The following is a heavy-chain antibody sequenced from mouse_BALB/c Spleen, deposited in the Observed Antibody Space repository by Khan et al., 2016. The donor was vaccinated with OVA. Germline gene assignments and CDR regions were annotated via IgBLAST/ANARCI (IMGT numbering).Heavy chain of an antibody. CDR2: INTYTGEP. CDR1: GYSFTNYG. Sequence: QIQLVQSGPEVKKPGETVKISCKASGYSFTNYGMNWVRQAPGKGLKWMGWINTYTGEPTYADDFKGRFAFSLETSVSTAYLQINNLKNEDTATYFCADSGYWYFDVWGAGTTVTVSS. D-gene: IGHD1-3*01. J-gene: IGHJ1*01. CDR3: ADSGYWYFDV. V-gene: IGHV9-3-1*01.